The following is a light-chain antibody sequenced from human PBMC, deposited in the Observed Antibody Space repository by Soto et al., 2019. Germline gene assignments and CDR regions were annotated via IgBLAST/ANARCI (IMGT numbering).Light chain of an antibody. CDR1: QTIYNN. Sequence: EIVMTQSPANLSVSPGERATLSCRASQTIYNNVAWYQQRPGQAPRLLIYDASTRATSVPARFSGSGSGTDFTLSISDLQSADCAVYYCQQFSKWPLTFGGGTRWIS. V-gene: IGKV3-15*01. CDR3: QQFSKWPLT. CDR2: DAS. J-gene: IGKJ4*01.